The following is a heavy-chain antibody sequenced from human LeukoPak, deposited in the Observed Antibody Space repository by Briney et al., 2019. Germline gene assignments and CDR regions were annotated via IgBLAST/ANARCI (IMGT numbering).Heavy chain of an antibody. Sequence: GGSLRLSCAASGFTFSSYAMHWVRQAPGKGLEWVAVISYDGSNKYYADSVKGRFTISRDNSKNTLYLQMNSLRAEDTAVYYCAKDAAAHSGLRGFGGNYYYYYYMDVWGKGTTVTVSS. J-gene: IGHJ6*03. D-gene: IGHD3-16*01. V-gene: IGHV3-30*04. CDR3: AKDAAAHSGLRGFGGNYYYYYYMDV. CDR2: ISYDGSNK. CDR1: GFTFSSYA.